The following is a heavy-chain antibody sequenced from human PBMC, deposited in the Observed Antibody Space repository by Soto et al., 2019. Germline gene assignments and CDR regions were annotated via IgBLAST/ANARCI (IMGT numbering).Heavy chain of an antibody. V-gene: IGHV3-74*01. CDR1: GFSFSSNW. Sequence: GGSLRLSCGASGFSFSSNWMHWVRQAPGKGLVWVSRINNDGSSTSYADSVKGRLTISRDNAKNTLYLQVNSLRDEDTAVYYCASGGVAGSGTYYNDYWRRGTLVTVSS. J-gene: IGHJ4*02. CDR3: ASGGVAGSGTYYNDY. CDR2: INNDGSST. D-gene: IGHD3-10*01.